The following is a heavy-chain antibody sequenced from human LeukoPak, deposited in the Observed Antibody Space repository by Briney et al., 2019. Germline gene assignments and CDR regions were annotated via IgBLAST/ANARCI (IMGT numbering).Heavy chain of an antibody. D-gene: IGHD6-19*01. V-gene: IGHV3-74*03. Sequence: GGSLRLSCAASGFTFTSYWMHWVRQAPGKGLVWVSLINSDGSTTKYADSVKGRFTMSRDNAKNTLYLEMNSLRGEDTAVYYCATGGSSGWYHFEYWGQGTLVTVSS. CDR2: INSDGSTT. CDR3: ATGGSSGWYHFEY. CDR1: GFTFTSYW. J-gene: IGHJ4*02.